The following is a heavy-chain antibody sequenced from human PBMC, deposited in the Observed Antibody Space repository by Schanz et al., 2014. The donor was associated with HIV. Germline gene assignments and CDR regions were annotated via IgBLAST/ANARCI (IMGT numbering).Heavy chain of an antibody. Sequence: QVQLVQSGAEMKKPGASVKVSCKASGYTFTSYGITWVRQAPGQGLEWMGWISAYNGNINYAQKFRDRVTMTTATSTTTASMELRSLRSDATAVYYCVRPQVPAAKDDYGMDVWGQGTMVTVSS. CDR3: VRPQVPAAKDDYGMDV. D-gene: IGHD2-2*01. J-gene: IGHJ6*02. CDR2: ISAYNGNI. V-gene: IGHV1-18*01. CDR1: GYTFTSYG.